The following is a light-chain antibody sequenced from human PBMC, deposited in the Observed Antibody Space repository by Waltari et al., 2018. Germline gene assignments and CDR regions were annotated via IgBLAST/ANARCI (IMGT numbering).Light chain of an antibody. CDR2: QDS. Sequence: SYELTQPPSVSVSPGQTASITCSGDKLGHKYACWYQQKPGQSPVLVIYQDSKRPSGIPERFSGSNSGNTATLTTGGTQAMDEADYYCQAREVFGGGTKLTVL. J-gene: IGLJ2*01. V-gene: IGLV3-1*01. CDR3: QAREV. CDR1: KLGHKY.